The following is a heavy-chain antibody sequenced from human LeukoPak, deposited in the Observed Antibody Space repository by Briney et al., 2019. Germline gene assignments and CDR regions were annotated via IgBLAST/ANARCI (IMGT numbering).Heavy chain of an antibody. Sequence: GGSLRLSCEASGFTFSNYAMHWVRQAPGKGLEWVTVISYDGSHKYNADPWIGRFTIPRDHSKNTLYLQMNSLRAEDTAVYCCAIFFGGIATLDEALRTGGHDFWGQGILVIVS. V-gene: IGHV3-30-3*01. CDR2: ISYDGSHK. CDR1: GFTFSNYA. CDR3: AIFFGGIATLDEALRTGGHDF. J-gene: IGHJ4*02. D-gene: IGHD3-16*01.